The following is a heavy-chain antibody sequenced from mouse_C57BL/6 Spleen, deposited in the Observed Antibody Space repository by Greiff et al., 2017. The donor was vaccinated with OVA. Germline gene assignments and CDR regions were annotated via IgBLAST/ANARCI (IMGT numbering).Heavy chain of an antibody. CDR1: GFTFSSYA. CDR2: ISDGGSYS. V-gene: IGHV5-4*01. J-gene: IGHJ4*01. Sequence: EVKLMESGGGLVKPGGSLKLSCAASGFTFSSYAMSWVRQTPEKRLEWVATISDGGSYSYYPDNVKVRFPISRDNAKNNLYLQMRHLKSEDTAMYYCARDKGDYWGQGTSVTVSS. CDR3: ARDKGDY.